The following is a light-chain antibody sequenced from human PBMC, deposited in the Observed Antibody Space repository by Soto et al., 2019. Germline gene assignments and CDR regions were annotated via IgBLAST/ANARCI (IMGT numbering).Light chain of an antibody. V-gene: IGKV3-15*01. Sequence: EIVMTQSPATLSVSPWERATLSCRASQSVSSNLAWYQQKPGQAPRLLIYGASTRATGIPARFSGGGSGTEFTLTISSLQSEDFGVYYCQHYNNWPMYTFGQGTKLEFK. CDR3: QHYNNWPMYT. CDR1: QSVSSN. CDR2: GAS. J-gene: IGKJ2*01.